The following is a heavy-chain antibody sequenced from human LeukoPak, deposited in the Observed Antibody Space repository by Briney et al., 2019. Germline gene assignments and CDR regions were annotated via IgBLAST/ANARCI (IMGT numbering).Heavy chain of an antibody. V-gene: IGHV1-69*13. CDR2: IIPIFGTA. CDR1: GGTFSSYA. J-gene: IGHJ6*02. Sequence: SVTVSCTASGGTFSSYAISWVRQAPGQGLEWMGGIIPIFGTANYAQKFQGRVTITADESTSTAYMELSSLRSEDTAVYYCATRSTIVVVPAAMDYYYYGMDVWGQGTTVTVSS. D-gene: IGHD2-2*01. CDR3: ATRSTIVVVPAAMDYYYYGMDV.